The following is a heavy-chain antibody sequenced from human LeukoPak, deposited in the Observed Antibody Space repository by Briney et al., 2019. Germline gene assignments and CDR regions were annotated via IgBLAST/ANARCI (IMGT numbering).Heavy chain of an antibody. CDR3: ARGVLFGY. Sequence: GSLRLSCAASGFTFSSYAVSWVRQAPGKGLEWIGEINHSGSTNYNPSLKSRVTISVDTSKNQFSLKLSSVTAADTAVYYCARGVLFGYWGQGTLVTVSS. V-gene: IGHV4-34*01. J-gene: IGHJ4*02. CDR2: INHSGST. CDR1: GFTFSSYA.